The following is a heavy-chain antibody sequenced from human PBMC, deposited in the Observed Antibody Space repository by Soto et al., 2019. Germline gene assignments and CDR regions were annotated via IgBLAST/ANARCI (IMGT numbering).Heavy chain of an antibody. CDR3: TRHFYYSMDV. J-gene: IGHJ6*02. Sequence: QVQLQESGPGLVKPSETLSLTCTVSGASVANDNWWSWVRQSPGKGLEWIGEVHHSVGNNNSPSLTSRVTISVDKSTNQFSLKLHSVTAADSAVYFCTRHFYYSMDVWGQGTRVTVS. CDR1: GASVANDNW. V-gene: IGHV4-4*02. CDR2: VHHSVGN.